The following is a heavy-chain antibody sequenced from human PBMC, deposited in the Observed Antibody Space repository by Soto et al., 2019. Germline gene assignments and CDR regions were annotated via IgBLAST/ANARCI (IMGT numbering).Heavy chain of an antibody. D-gene: IGHD3-10*01. Sequence: ILSLPFSVSGACLSSGGYSGSWFRRPPGKALEWIAYVYYGGTASYNPSLKSRVTISVDSSKNQFSLTVKSVTAADTAAYLCDRGNPQLRGVFDLWGRGTQVTVSS. J-gene: IGHJ4*02. V-gene: IGHV4-30-2*01. CDR2: VYYGGTA. CDR3: DRGNPQLRGVFDL. CDR1: GACLSSGGYS.